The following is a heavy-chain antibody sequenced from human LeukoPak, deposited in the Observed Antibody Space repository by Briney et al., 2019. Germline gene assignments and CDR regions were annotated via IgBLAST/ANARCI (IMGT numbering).Heavy chain of an antibody. CDR3: AREVSSRYCSGGSCYSGPLEAFDI. Sequence: PSETLSLTCTVSGYSIGSGYYWSWIRQPAGKGLEWIGRIYTSGSTNYNPSLKSRVTMSVDTSKNQFSLKLSSVTAADTAVYYCAREVSSRYCSGGSCYSGPLEAFDIWGQGTMVTVSS. D-gene: IGHD2-15*01. J-gene: IGHJ3*02. CDR1: GYSIGSGYY. V-gene: IGHV4-4*07. CDR2: IYTSGST.